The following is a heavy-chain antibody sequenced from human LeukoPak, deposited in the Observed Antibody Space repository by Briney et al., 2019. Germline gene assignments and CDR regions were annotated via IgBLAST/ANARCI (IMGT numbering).Heavy chain of an antibody. J-gene: IGHJ5*02. V-gene: IGHV4-59*08. CDR3: ARSQRIFGFDP. Sequence: SETLSLTCTVSGGSISSYYWLWIRQPPGKGLAWIGYIYYSGSTNYNPSLKSRVTISVDPSKSQFSLKLSSVTAADTAVYYCARSQRIFGFDPWGQGTLVTVSS. D-gene: IGHD3-10*02. CDR2: IYYSGST. CDR1: GGSISSYY.